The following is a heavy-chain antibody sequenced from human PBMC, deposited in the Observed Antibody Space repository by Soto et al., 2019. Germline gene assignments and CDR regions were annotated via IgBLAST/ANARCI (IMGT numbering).Heavy chain of an antibody. D-gene: IGHD2-15*01. CDR2: ISSSSSYI. V-gene: IGHV3-21*01. CDR1: GFTFSSYS. J-gene: IGHJ4*02. Sequence: GGSLRLSCASSGFTFSSYSMNWVRQAPGKGLEWVSSISSSSSYIYYADSVKGRFTISRDNAKNSLYLQMNSLRAEDTAVYYCARPYCSGGSCYSRPFDYWGQGTLVTVS. CDR3: ARPYCSGGSCYSRPFDY.